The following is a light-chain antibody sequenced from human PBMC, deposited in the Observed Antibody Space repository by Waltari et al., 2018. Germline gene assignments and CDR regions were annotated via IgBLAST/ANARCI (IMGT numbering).Light chain of an antibody. Sequence: QSALTQPASVSGSPGQSIPISCTGPRSDVGGYKYVSWYQLHPGKVPKRIIYEVSNRPPGVSNRLSGSKSGNTASLTISGLQAEDEADYYCSSFTDTSTWVFGGGTKVTVL. CDR1: RSDVGGYKY. CDR2: EVS. CDR3: SSFTDTSTWV. J-gene: IGLJ2*01. V-gene: IGLV2-14*01.